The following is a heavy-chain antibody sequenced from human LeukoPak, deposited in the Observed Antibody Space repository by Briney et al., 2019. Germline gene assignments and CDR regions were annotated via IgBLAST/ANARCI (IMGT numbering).Heavy chain of an antibody. CDR3: ARSPMVRGVINGKDV. CDR2: IYYSGST. Sequence: SETLSLTCTVSGGSISSYYWSWIRQPPGKGLEWIGYIYYSGSTNYNPSLKSRVTISVDTSRNQFSLKLSSVTAADTAVYYCARSPMVRGVINGKDVRGQGTTVTVSS. J-gene: IGHJ6*02. V-gene: IGHV4-59*01. D-gene: IGHD3-10*01. CDR1: GGSISSYY.